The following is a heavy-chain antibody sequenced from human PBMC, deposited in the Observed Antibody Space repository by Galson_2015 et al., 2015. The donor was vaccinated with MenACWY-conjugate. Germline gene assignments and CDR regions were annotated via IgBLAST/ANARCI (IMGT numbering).Heavy chain of an antibody. CDR1: GGSISNYY. CDR3: ARRLWSYYDSSGYYSVDAFDI. Sequence: TLSLTCTVSGGSISNYYWSWIRQPPGKGLEWIGYIYYSGSTNYNPSLKSRVTISVDTSKNQFSLKLSSVTAADTAVYYCARRLWSYYDSSGYYSVDAFDIWGQGTMVTVSS. D-gene: IGHD3-22*01. J-gene: IGHJ3*02. V-gene: IGHV4-59*08. CDR2: IYYSGST.